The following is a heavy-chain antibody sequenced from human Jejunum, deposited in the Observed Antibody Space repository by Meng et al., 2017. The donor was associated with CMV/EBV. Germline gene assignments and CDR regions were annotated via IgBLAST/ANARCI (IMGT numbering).Heavy chain of an antibody. CDR1: GGSINTYF. Sequence: QVHRKGSGPGLVKPSETLSLTCTVSGGSINTYFWSWMRQPAGKGLEWIGRVSPSGSTEYNPSLESRVTLSVDTSENQLSLKVNSVTAADTAVYFCAREWIWSGPMEDWGQGTLVTVSS. J-gene: IGHJ1*01. CDR3: AREWIWSGPMED. D-gene: IGHD3-3*01. V-gene: IGHV4-4*07. CDR2: VSPSGST.